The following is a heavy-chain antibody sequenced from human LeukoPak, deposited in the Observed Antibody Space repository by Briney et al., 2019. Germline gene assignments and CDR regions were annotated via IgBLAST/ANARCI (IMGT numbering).Heavy chain of an antibody. D-gene: IGHD3-3*01. CDR3: AREGLLDGEGYYFDY. Sequence: GGSLRLSCAASGFTFSSYAMSWVRQAPGKGLEWVSAISGSGGSTYYADSVKGRFTISRDNSKNTLYLQMNSLRAEDTALYYCAREGLLDGEGYYFDYWGQGTLVTVSS. CDR1: GFTFSSYA. CDR2: ISGSGGST. J-gene: IGHJ4*02. V-gene: IGHV3-23*01.